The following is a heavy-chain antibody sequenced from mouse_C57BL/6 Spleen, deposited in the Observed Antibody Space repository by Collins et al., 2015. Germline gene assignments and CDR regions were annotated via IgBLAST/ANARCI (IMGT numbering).Heavy chain of an antibody. Sequence: AKSLEWIGVISTYYGDASYNQKFKGKATMTVDKSSSTAYMELARLTSEDSAIYYCARGGYYGSSYVFYYFDYWGQGTTLTVSS. CDR2: ISTYYGDA. V-gene: IGHV1-67*01. D-gene: IGHD1-1*01. J-gene: IGHJ2*01. CDR3: ARGGYYGSSYVFYYFDY.